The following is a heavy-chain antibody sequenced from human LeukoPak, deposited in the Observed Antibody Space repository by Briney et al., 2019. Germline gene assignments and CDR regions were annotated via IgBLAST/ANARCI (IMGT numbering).Heavy chain of an antibody. V-gene: IGHV3-74*01. CDR1: GFTFHTYW. CDR2: IDNDGGST. J-gene: IGHJ4*02. CDR3: ARSSFPYYFDC. Sequence: GGSLRLSCAASGFTFHTYWMHWVRQVPGKGLVWVSRIDNDGGSTTYADSVKGRFTISRDNAKNTVYLQMNSVGAEDTAVYYCARSSFPYYFDCWGQGTLVTVSS. D-gene: IGHD3-16*01.